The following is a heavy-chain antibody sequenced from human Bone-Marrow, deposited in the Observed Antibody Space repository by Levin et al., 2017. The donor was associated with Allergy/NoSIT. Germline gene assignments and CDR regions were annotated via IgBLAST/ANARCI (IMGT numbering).Heavy chain of an antibody. CDR2: ISYDGSNK. Sequence: GESLKISCAASGFTFSSYGMHWVRQAPGKGLEWVAVISYDGSNKYYADSVKGRFTISRDNSKNTLYLQMNSLRAEDTAVYYCAKVGMWVERRAGDLDYWGQGTLVTVSS. CDR3: AKVGMWVERRAGDLDY. V-gene: IGHV3-30*18. D-gene: IGHD1-1*01. J-gene: IGHJ4*02. CDR1: GFTFSSYG.